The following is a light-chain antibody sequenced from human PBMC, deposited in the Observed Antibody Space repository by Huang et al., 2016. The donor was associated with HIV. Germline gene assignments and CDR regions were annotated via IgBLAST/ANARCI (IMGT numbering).Light chain of an antibody. CDR1: QSISNY. Sequence: EIVLTQSPVTLSLSPGERATLSCRASQSISNYLVWYQQIPGQAPRLLIYDASNRVTGIPPRFSGSGSGTDFTLTITSLEPEDFAVYYCQQRRKWPITFGQGTRLEIK. CDR3: QQRRKWPIT. J-gene: IGKJ5*01. V-gene: IGKV3-11*01. CDR2: DAS.